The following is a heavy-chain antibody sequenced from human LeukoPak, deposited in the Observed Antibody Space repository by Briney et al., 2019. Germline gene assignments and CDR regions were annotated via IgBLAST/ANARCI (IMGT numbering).Heavy chain of an antibody. J-gene: IGHJ6*02. CDR2: ISGSGGST. CDR3: AKVSGSFPRYYGMDV. CDR1: GFTFSSHS. V-gene: IGHV3-23*01. Sequence: GGSLRLSCAASGFTFSSHSMSWVRQAPGKGLEWVSAISGSGGSTYYADSVKGRFTISRDNSKNTLYLQMNSLRAEDTAVYYCAKVSGSFPRYYGMDVWGQGTTVTVSS. D-gene: IGHD2-15*01.